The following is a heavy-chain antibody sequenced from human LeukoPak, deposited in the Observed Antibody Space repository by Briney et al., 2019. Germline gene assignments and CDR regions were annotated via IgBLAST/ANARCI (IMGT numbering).Heavy chain of an antibody. D-gene: IGHD2-2*01. CDR3: ARDAGEYCSSTSCYRPWFDP. CDR2: ISAYNGNT. Sequence: ASVKVSCKASGYTFTSYGISWVRQAPGQGLEWMGWISAYNGNTNYAQKLQGRVTMTTDTSTSTAYMELRSLRSDDKAVYYCARDAGEYCSSTSCYRPWFDPWGQGTLVTGSS. J-gene: IGHJ5*02. V-gene: IGHV1-18*01. CDR1: GYTFTSYG.